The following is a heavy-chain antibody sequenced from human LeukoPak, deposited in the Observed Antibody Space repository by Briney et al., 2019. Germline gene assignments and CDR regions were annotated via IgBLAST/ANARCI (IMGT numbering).Heavy chain of an antibody. V-gene: IGHV4-38-2*01. Sequence: SETLSLTCAVSGYSISSSYYWGWIRQPPGKGLEWIGSIYYSGSTYYNPSLKSRVTISVDTSKNQFSLKLSSVTAADTAVYYCARHGRYDFWSGYYTYFDYWGQGTLVTVSS. J-gene: IGHJ4*02. CDR1: GYSISSSYY. D-gene: IGHD3-3*01. CDR2: IYYSGST. CDR3: ARHGRYDFWSGYYTYFDY.